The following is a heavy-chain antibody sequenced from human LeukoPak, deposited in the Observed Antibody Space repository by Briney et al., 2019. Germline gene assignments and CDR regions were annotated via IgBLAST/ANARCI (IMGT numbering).Heavy chain of an antibody. Sequence: PSETLSLTCTVSGGSISSGSISSYYWSWVRQPAGKGLEWIGRIYTSWTTNYNPSLKSRVTMSEDTSKNQFSLKLNSVTAADTAVYYCARGAPSDYWGQGTLVTVSS. V-gene: IGHV4-61*02. J-gene: IGHJ4*02. CDR1: GGSISSGSISSYY. CDR2: IYTSWTT. CDR3: ARGAPSDY.